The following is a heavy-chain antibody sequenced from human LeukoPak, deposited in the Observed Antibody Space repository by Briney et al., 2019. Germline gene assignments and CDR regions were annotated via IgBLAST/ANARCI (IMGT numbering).Heavy chain of an antibody. Sequence: PSETLSLTCTVSGGSISSGNYYRGWIRQPPGKGLEWIGGIYHTGSTHYKPSLKSRVTISVDTSKNQLSLRLTSVTAADTAVYYCILRGKLDYWGQGILVTVSS. V-gene: IGHV4-39*01. CDR2: IYHTGST. D-gene: IGHD3-16*01. CDR1: GGSISSGNYY. CDR3: ILRGKLDY. J-gene: IGHJ4*02.